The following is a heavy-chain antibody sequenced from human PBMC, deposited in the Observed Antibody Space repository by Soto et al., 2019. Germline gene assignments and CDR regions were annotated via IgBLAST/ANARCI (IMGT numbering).Heavy chain of an antibody. V-gene: IGHV4-34*01. J-gene: IGHJ5*02. D-gene: IGHD2-2*01. Sequence: SETLSLTCAVKGESFSKYYWSWIRQPPGKGLEWIGEINHSGSTNYNPSVKSRVTISVDTSKNQFSLKLSSVTAADTAVYYCARKGCSSISCLSWFDPWGQGTLVTASS. CDR3: ARKGCSSISCLSWFDP. CDR1: GESFSKYY. CDR2: INHSGST.